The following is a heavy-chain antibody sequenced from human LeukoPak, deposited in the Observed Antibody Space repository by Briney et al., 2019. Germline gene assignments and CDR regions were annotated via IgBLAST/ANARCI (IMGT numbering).Heavy chain of an antibody. CDR3: ARERLELILLYYFDY. D-gene: IGHD1-26*01. V-gene: IGHV3-23*01. Sequence: GGSLRLSCAASGFTFSSNAMSWVREAPGKGLEWVSSISGTGGSTYYADSVKGRFPISRDNAKNSLYLQMNSLRAEDTAVYYCARERLELILLYYFDYWGQGTLVTVSS. CDR2: ISGTGGST. J-gene: IGHJ4*02. CDR1: GFTFSSNA.